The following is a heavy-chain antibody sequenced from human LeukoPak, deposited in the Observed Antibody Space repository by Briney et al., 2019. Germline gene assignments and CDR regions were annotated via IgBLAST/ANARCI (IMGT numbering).Heavy chain of an antibody. CDR1: GASISSYY. J-gene: IGHJ4*02. V-gene: IGHV4-59*01. CDR3: ARVGRKGAAAIPFDY. CDR2: IYYSGST. D-gene: IGHD6-13*01. Sequence: SETLSLTCTVSGASISSYYWSWIRQPPGKGLEWIGYIYYSGSTNYNPSLKSRVTISVDTSKNQFSLKLSSVTAADTAVYYCARVGRKGAAAIPFDYWGQGTLVTVSS.